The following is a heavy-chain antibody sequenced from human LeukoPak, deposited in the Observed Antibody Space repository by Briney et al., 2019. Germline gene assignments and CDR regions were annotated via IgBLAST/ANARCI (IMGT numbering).Heavy chain of an antibody. V-gene: IGHV4-39*07. CDR2: IYYSGST. J-gene: IGHJ4*02. Sequence: SETLSLTCTVSGGSISSGSYYWGWIRQPPGKGLEWIGSIYYSGSTYYNPSLKSRVTISVDTSKNQFSLKLSSVTAADTAVYYCARGGYDSSGWDYFDYWGQGTLVTVSP. CDR1: GGSISSGSYY. D-gene: IGHD3-22*01. CDR3: ARGGYDSSGWDYFDY.